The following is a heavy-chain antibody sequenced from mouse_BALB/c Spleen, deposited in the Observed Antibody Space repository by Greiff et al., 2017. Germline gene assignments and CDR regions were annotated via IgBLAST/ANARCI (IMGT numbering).Heavy chain of an antibody. Sequence: VQLQQSGPELVKPGASVKVSCTASGYALTSYNMYWVKQSHGKSLEWIGYIYPCNGGTSYNQKFKGKATWTVDKSSRAAYMHLNSLTSEDSAVYYGAGSGGNDFDYWGQGTTLTVSS. CDR3: AGSGGNDFDY. V-gene: IGHV1S135*01. D-gene: IGHD1-1*02. J-gene: IGHJ2*01. CDR2: IYPCNGGT. CDR1: GYALTSYN.